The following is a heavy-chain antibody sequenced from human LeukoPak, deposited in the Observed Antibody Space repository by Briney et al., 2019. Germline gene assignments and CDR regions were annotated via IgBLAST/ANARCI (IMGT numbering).Heavy chain of an antibody. Sequence: ASVKVSCKASGYTFTDYYMHWVRQAPGQGLEWMGWMSPNSGNTGYAQKFQGKVTMTRSTSISTAYMELSSLKSEDTAVYYCARVFGYYDSSGTDFDYWGQGTLVTVSS. V-gene: IGHV1-8*02. J-gene: IGHJ4*02. CDR2: MSPNSGNT. CDR3: ARVFGYYDSSGTDFDY. D-gene: IGHD3-22*01. CDR1: GYTFTDYY.